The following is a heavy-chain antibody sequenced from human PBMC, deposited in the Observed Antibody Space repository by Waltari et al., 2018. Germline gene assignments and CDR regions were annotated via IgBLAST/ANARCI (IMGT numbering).Heavy chain of an antibody. D-gene: IGHD6-6*01. Sequence: QVQLQESGPGLVKPSETLSLTCTVSGGSTSSYYWSWIRQPAGRGLEWIGRIYPSGTINYNPSLRVRVTMSVDTFKNQFSLKLTSVTAADTAVYYCARVAGSTSFTRYIDVWGKGTTVTISS. J-gene: IGHJ6*03. CDR1: GGSTSSYY. CDR3: ARVAGSTSFTRYIDV. V-gene: IGHV4-4*07. CDR2: IYPSGTI.